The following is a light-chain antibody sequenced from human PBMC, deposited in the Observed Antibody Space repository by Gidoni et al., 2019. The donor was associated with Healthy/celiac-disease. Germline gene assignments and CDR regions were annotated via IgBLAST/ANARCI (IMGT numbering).Light chain of an antibody. CDR1: QSISSY. CDR2: AAS. Sequence: DIQMTQSPSSLSASVGDRVIITCRASQSISSYLNWYQQKPGKAPTLLIYAASSLQSGVPSRFSGSGSGTDFTLTISSLQPEDFATYYCQQSYSTPLTFGGGTKVEIK. V-gene: IGKV1-39*01. J-gene: IGKJ4*01. CDR3: QQSYSTPLT.